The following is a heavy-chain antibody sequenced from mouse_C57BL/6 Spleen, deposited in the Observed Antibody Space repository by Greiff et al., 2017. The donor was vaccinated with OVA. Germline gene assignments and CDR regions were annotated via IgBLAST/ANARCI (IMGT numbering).Heavy chain of an antibody. J-gene: IGHJ1*03. CDR2: IYPGGGYT. D-gene: IGHD2-4*01. V-gene: IGHV1-63*01. CDR3: ARSGSYYEPNYWYVEV. CDR1: GYTFTNYW. Sequence: QVQLQQSGAELVRPGTSVKMSCKASGYTFTNYWLGWAKQRPGHGLEWIGDIYPGGGYTNYNEKFKGKATLTADKSSSTAYMQFSSLTSEDSAIYYWARSGSYYEPNYWYVEVWGTGTTVSVSA.